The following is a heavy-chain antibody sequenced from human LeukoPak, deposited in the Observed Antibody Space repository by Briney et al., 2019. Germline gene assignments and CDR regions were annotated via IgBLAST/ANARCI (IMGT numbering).Heavy chain of an antibody. V-gene: IGHV3-23*01. CDR3: AKKWGVGTTTLDYFDY. CDR1: GFTFSNYA. Sequence: PGGSLRLSCAASGFTFSNYAMSWVRQAPGKGLEWVSGISGSAGSTYYADSVKGWFTISRDNSKNTLYLQMNSLTDDDTAVYYCAKKWGVGTTTLDYFDYWGQGTLVTVSS. D-gene: IGHD1-26*01. J-gene: IGHJ4*02. CDR2: ISGSAGST.